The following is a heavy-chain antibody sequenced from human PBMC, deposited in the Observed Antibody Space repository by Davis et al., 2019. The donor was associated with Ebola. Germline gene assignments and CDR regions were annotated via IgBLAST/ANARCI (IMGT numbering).Heavy chain of an antibody. CDR2: INPNDGRT. D-gene: IGHD5-12*01. V-gene: IGHV1-46*03. J-gene: IGHJ3*02. Sequence: ASVKVSCKASEGAFSNSALSWVRQAPGQGLEWMGMINPNDGRTIYAQKFQGRVTVTRDTSTTTVYMDLSSLRSEDTALYYCTTPGGQDSGYDVFDIWGQGTMVTVSS. CDR1: EGAFSNSA. CDR3: TTPGGQDSGYDVFDI.